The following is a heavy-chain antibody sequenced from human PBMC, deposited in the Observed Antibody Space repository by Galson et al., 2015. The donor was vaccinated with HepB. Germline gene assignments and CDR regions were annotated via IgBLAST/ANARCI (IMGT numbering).Heavy chain of an antibody. CDR3: ARNSGPIDF. D-gene: IGHD3-10*01. CDR2: INPSGGGT. CDR1: GYDFTSHY. Sequence: SVKASCKASGYDFTSHYMHWVRQAPGQGLEWMGIINPSGGGTTYAQSFQDRVTMTRDTSTTTVYIELSSLTSEDTAVYYCARNSGPIDFWGQGTLVTVSS. V-gene: IGHV1-46*01. J-gene: IGHJ4*02.